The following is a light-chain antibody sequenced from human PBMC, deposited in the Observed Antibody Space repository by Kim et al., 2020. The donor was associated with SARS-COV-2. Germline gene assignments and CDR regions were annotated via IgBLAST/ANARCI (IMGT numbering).Light chain of an antibody. CDR3: QQYDSSPPT. V-gene: IGKV3-20*01. J-gene: IGKJ1*01. Sequence: SPGERATLSCRAGQSVSSNYLTWYQHKPGQAPRLLIYGASSRASGIPDRFSGSGSGTDFTLTISRLEPEDFAVYHCQQYDSSPPTFGQGTKVDIK. CDR1: QSVSSNY. CDR2: GAS.